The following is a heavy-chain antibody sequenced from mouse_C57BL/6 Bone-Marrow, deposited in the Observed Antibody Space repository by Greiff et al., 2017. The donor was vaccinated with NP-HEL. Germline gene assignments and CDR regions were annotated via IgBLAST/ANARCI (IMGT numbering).Heavy chain of an antibody. CDR2: IYPRSGNT. J-gene: IGHJ3*01. CDR1: GYTFTSYG. D-gene: IGHD2-5*01. Sequence: QVQLQQSGAELARPGASVKLSCKASGYTFTSYGISWVKQRTGQGLEWIGEIYPRSGNTYYNEKFKGKATLTADKSSSTAYMELRSLTSEDSAVYFCARRAYYSTPSWFAYWGQGTLVTVSA. CDR3: ARRAYYSTPSWFAY. V-gene: IGHV1-81*01.